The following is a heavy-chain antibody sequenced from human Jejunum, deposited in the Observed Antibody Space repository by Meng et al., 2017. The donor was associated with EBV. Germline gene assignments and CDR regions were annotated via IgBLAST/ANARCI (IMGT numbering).Heavy chain of an antibody. CDR1: GFTFTDYY. V-gene: IGHV1-69-2*01. CDR2: VDPEDDET. D-gene: IGHD1-7*01. CDR3: ATGHYNWKYPDY. J-gene: IGHJ4*02. Sequence: EVQLVHPGNEGKQAGATVKISFEVAGFTFTDYYMHWVQQAPGKGLELMGLVDPEDDETMYSEKFQGRLTITADTSTDTTYMELSSLRSEDTAVYYCATGHYNWKYPDYWGQGTLVTVSS.